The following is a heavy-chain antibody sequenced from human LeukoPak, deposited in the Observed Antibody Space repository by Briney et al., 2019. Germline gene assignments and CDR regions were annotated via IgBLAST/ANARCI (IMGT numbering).Heavy chain of an antibody. CDR1: GGSISSSNW. D-gene: IGHD3-3*01. Sequence: ASETLSLTCAVSGGSISSSNWWSWVRQPPGKGLEWIGEIYHSGSTNYNPSLKSRVTISVDKPKNQFSLKLSSVTAADTAVYYCARAYYDFWSGYYYTFDYWGQGTLVTVSS. CDR2: IYHSGST. V-gene: IGHV4-4*02. J-gene: IGHJ4*02. CDR3: ARAYYDFWSGYYYTFDY.